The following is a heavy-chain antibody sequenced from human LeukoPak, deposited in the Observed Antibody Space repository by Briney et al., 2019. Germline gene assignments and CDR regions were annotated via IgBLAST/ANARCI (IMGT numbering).Heavy chain of an antibody. CDR1: GFTFSDYY. CDR3: ASYSTVTLFQH. J-gene: IGHJ1*01. Sequence: GGSLRLSCAASGFTFSDYYMSWIRQAPGKGLEWVSYISSSSSYTNYAVSVKGRFTISRDNAKNSLYLQMNSLRAEDTAVYYCASYSTVTLFQHWGQGTLVTVSS. CDR2: ISSSSSYT. V-gene: IGHV3-11*06. D-gene: IGHD4-17*01.